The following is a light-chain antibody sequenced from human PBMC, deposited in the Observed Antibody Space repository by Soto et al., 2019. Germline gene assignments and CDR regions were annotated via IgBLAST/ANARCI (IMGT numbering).Light chain of an antibody. J-gene: IGKJ2*01. Sequence: DIQLTQSPPSLSASEGDRVTITCQASHDIKNYLNWYQQKPGKAPKLLIYDADNLQTGVPSRFSGSGAGTEFTFTIGRLQPEDVATYFCQQFDVLPPYTFDQGTNVEIK. CDR3: QQFDVLPPYT. CDR2: DAD. V-gene: IGKV1-33*01. CDR1: HDIKNY.